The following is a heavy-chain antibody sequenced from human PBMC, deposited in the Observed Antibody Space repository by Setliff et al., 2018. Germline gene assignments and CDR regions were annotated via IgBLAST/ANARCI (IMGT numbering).Heavy chain of an antibody. J-gene: IGHJ4*02. CDR2: INQGGSDQ. Sequence: GGSLRLSCSASGFTFSSLWMAWVRQAPGKGLEWVANINQGGSDQFYVESVKGRFTISRDNSKNTLYLQMNSLRAEDTAIYYCAKCSSWHSHYPHFNYWGQGTLVTVSS. V-gene: IGHV3-7*03. CDR1: GFTFSSLW. CDR3: AKCSSWHSHYPHFNY. D-gene: IGHD6-13*01.